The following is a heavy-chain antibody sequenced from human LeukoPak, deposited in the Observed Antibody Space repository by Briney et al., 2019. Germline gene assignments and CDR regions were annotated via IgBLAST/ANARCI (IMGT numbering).Heavy chain of an antibody. CDR3: ARHRGRGSYSSSVY. J-gene: IGHJ4*02. CDR1: GYSFTSYC. CDR2: IYPGDSHT. V-gene: IGHV5-51*01. D-gene: IGHD1-26*01. Sequence: GESLKISCKASGYSFTSYCIGWVGQMPGKGREWMGIIYPGDSHTRYSPSFQGQVTISADKSISNAYLQWSSLNASDTAMYYCARHRGRGSYSSSVYWGQGTLVTVSS.